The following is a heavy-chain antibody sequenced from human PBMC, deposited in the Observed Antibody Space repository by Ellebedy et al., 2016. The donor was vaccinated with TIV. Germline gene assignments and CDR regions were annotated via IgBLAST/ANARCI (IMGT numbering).Heavy chain of an antibody. J-gene: IGHJ5*02. CDR2: ISAYNGDT. V-gene: IGHV1-18*01. CDR1: GYTFTSYG. CDR3: ARGFYERFDP. Sequence: ASVKVSCKASGYTFTSYGISWVRQAPGQGLEWMGWISAYNGDTNYAQKFQGRVAMTTDTFTHTAYMELRSLRSDDTAVYFCARGFYERFDPWGQGTLVTVSS. D-gene: IGHD2/OR15-2a*01.